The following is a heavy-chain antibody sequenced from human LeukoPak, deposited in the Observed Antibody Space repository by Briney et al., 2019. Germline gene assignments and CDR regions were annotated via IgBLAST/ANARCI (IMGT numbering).Heavy chain of an antibody. Sequence: SETLSLTCTVSGGSISSSSYYWGWIRQPPGKGLEWIGYIYYSGSTNYNPSLKSRVTISVDTSKNQFSLKLSSVTAADTAVYYCARESFDGSSWYNWFDPWGQGTLVTVSS. V-gene: IGHV4-61*01. CDR3: ARESFDGSSWYNWFDP. CDR2: IYYSGST. CDR1: GGSISSSSYY. J-gene: IGHJ5*02. D-gene: IGHD6-13*01.